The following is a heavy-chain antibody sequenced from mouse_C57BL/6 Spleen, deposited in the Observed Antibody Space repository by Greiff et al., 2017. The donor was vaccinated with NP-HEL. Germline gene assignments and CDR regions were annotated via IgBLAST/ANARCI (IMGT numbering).Heavy chain of an antibody. CDR2: ISNGGGST. CDR3: TRQYDYDRDAMDY. V-gene: IGHV5-12*01. CDR1: GFTFSDYY. Sequence: EVQLVESGGGLVQPGGSLKLSCAASGFTFSDYYMYWVRQTPEKRLEWVAYISNGGGSTYSPDTVKGRFTISRDNAKNTLYLQMCRLKSEDTAMYYCTRQYDYDRDAMDYWGQGTSGTVSS. D-gene: IGHD2-4*01. J-gene: IGHJ4*01.